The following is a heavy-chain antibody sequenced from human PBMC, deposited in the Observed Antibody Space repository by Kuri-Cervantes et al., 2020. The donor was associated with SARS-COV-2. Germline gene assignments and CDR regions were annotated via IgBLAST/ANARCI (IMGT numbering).Heavy chain of an antibody. Sequence: SETLSLTCTVSGGSISSYYWSWIRQPPGKGLEWIGYIYYSGSTNYNPSLKSRVTISVDTSKNQFSLKLSSVTAADTAVYYCARVQGAAALTYYYYYGMDVWGQGTTVTVSS. CDR3: ARVQGAAALTYYYYYGMDV. CDR1: GGSISSYY. V-gene: IGHV4-59*01. J-gene: IGHJ6*02. CDR2: IYYSGST. D-gene: IGHD2-2*01.